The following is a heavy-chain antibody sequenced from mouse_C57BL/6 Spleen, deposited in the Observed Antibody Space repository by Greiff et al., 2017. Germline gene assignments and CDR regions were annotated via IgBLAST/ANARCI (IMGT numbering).Heavy chain of an antibody. CDR1: GYTFTSYW. CDR3: AGGGNYYGSSYFDV. CDR2: IHPNSGST. J-gene: IGHJ1*03. V-gene: IGHV1-64*01. D-gene: IGHD1-1*01. Sequence: QVQLQQPGAELVKPGASVKLSCKASGYTFTSYWMHWVKQRPGQGLEWIGMIHPNSGSTNYNEKFKSKATLTVDKSSSTAYMQLSSLTSEDSAVYYCAGGGNYYGSSYFDVWGTGTTVTVSS.